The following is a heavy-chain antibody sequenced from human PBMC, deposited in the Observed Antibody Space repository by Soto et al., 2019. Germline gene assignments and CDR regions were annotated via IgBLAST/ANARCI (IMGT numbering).Heavy chain of an antibody. V-gene: IGHV4-4*02. D-gene: IGHD3-3*01. J-gene: IGHJ5*02. CDR2: IYHSGST. CDR3: ARVGGGWHYDFWSAQYYKGNWFDP. Sequence: PSETLSLTCAVSGGSISSSNWWSWVRQPPGKGLEWIGEIYHSGSTNYNPSLKSRVTISVDKSKNQFSLKLSSVTAADTAVYYCARVGGGWHYDFWSAQYYKGNWFDPWGQGTLVTVSS. CDR1: GGSISSSNW.